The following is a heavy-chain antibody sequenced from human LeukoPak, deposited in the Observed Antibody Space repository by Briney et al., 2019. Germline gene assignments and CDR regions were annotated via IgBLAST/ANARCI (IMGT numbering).Heavy chain of an antibody. CDR2: ISGNNDNP. CDR3: ARDGTSTDDC. Sequence: GSSVKVSCKASGGIFSSYPISWVRQAPGQGLEWMGWISGNNDNPNYGQKFQGRFTVTTDSSTSTAYMELRNLRSDDTAVYYCARDGTSTDDCWGQGTLVTVSS. J-gene: IGHJ4*02. CDR1: GGIFSSYP. D-gene: IGHD2-2*01. V-gene: IGHV1-18*01.